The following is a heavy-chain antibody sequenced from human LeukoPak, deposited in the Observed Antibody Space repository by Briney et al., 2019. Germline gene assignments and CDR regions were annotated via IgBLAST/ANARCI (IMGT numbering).Heavy chain of an antibody. V-gene: IGHV4-34*01. CDR2: INHSGST. J-gene: IGHJ6*02. D-gene: IGHD2-2*01. CDR3: ASAVPAAKYYYGMDV. Sequence: SETLSLTCAVYGGSFSGYYWSWIRQPPGKGLEWMGEINHSGSTNYNPSLKSRVTISVDTSKNQFSLKLSFVTAADTAVYYCASAVPAAKYYYGMDVWGQGTTVTVSS. CDR1: GGSFSGYY.